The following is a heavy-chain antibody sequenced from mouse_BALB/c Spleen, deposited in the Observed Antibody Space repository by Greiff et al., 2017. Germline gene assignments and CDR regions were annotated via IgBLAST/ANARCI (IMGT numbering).Heavy chain of an antibody. D-gene: IGHD1-1*01. CDR3: TRIHGSSYFDD. J-gene: IGHJ2*01. CDR2: INPSNGGT. Sequence: VQLQQSGAELVKPGASVKLSCKASGYTFTSYYMYWVKQRPGQGLEWIGEINPSNGGTNFNEKFKSKATLTVDKSSSTAYMQLSSLTSEDSAVYYCTRIHGSSYFDDWGQGTTLTVSS. CDR1: GYTFTSYY. V-gene: IGHV1S81*02.